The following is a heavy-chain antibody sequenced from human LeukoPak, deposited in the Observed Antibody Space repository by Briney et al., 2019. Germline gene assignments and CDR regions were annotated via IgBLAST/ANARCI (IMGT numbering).Heavy chain of an antibody. CDR2: INPNSGGT. J-gene: IGHJ4*02. CDR1: GHTFTGYY. D-gene: IGHD2-15*01. CDR3: ARSWRFCSGDSCYPIDY. Sequence: ASVKVSCKASGHTFTGYYMHWVRQAPGQGLEWMGWINPNSGGTNYRGRVTMTRDTSISTAYMELSRLRSDDTAVYYCARSWRFCSGDSCYPIDYWGQGTLVTVSS. V-gene: IGHV1-2*02.